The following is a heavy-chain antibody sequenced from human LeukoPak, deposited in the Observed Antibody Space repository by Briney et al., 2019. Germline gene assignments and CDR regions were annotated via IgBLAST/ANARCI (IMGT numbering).Heavy chain of an antibody. Sequence: GGSLRLSCAASGFTFSTYGLHWVRQAPGKGLEWGAVISSDGSYKYYADSVKGRFTISRDNSKNTLYLQMNSLRVEDTAVYYCARRGSTMVRGVIMGPDYWGQGTLVTVSS. V-gene: IGHV3-30*03. CDR3: ARRGSTMVRGVIMGPDY. CDR1: GFTFSTYG. J-gene: IGHJ4*02. CDR2: ISSDGSYK. D-gene: IGHD3-10*01.